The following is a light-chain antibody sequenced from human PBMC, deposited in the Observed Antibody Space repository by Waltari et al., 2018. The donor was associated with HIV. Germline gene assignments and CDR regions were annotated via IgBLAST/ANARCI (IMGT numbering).Light chain of an antibody. CDR3: YSVADNMGV. J-gene: IGLJ3*02. V-gene: IGLV3-27*01. CDR1: VLAKSY. CDR2: KDN. Sequence: SYELTQPSSMSVSPGQTARITCSGDVLAKSYARWFQQKPGQAPVLLIYKDNERPSGIPDRFSGYSSGTTVTLTISGAQVNDEADYYCYSVADNMGVFGGGTKLTVL.